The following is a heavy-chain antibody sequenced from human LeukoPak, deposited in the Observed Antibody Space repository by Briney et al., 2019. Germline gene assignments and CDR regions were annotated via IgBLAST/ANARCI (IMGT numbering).Heavy chain of an antibody. J-gene: IGHJ4*02. CDR1: GFTFSRYW. CDR3: ARGRDYGDYFDY. D-gene: IGHD4-17*01. V-gene: IGHV3-74*01. CDR2: IYNDGSTT. Sequence: GGSLRLSCAVSGFTFSRYWMHWVRQAPGKGLVWVSRIYNDGSTTTYADSVKGRFTISRDNAKNTLYLQMNSLRAEDTAVYYCARGRDYGDYFDYWGQGTLVTVSS.